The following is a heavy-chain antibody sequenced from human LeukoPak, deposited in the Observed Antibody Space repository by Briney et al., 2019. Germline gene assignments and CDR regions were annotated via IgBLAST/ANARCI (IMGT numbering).Heavy chain of an antibody. CDR1: GGSFSGYY. D-gene: IGHD1-7*01. V-gene: IGHV4-34*01. CDR3: ARIRNSHWYFDL. J-gene: IGHJ2*01. CDR2: INHSGST. Sequence: PSETLSLTCAVYGGSFSGYYWSWIRQPPGKGLEWIGEINHSGSTNYNPSLKSRVTISVDTSKNQFSLKLSSVTAADTAVYYCARIRNSHWYFDLWGRGTLVTVSS.